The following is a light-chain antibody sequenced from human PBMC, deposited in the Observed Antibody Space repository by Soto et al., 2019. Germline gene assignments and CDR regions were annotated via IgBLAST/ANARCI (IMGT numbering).Light chain of an antibody. CDR1: QTISSW. CDR3: QHYNSYSEA. CDR2: KAS. J-gene: IGKJ1*01. Sequence: DIQMTQYPSTLSGSVGDRVTITCRASQTISSWLAWYQQKPGKAPKLLIYKASTLKSGVPSRFSGSGSGTEFTLTIGSLQPDDFATYYCQHYNSYSEAFGQGTKVDMK. V-gene: IGKV1-5*03.